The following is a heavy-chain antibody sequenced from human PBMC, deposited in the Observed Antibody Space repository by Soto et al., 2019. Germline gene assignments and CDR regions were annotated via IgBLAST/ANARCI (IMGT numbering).Heavy chain of an antibody. CDR3: VRDGTKXXXDWFDP. CDR1: GASISGFY. D-gene: IGHD1-1*01. V-gene: IGHV4-4*07. Sequence: SETLSLTCTVSGASISGFYWSWIRKSAGKGLEWIGRIYATGTTDYNPSLKSRVMMSVDTSKKQFSLKLRSVTAADTAVYYCVRDGTKXXXDWFDPWGQGISVTVSS. CDR2: IYATGTT. J-gene: IGHJ5*02.